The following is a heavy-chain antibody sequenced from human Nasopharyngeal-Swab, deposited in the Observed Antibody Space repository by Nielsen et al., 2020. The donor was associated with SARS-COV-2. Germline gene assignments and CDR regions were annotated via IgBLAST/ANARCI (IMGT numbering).Heavy chain of an antibody. J-gene: IGHJ4*02. CDR1: GFTFTPFS. CDR3: ARLPSAWGRRDFDY. CDR2: ISSSVSYI. V-gene: IGHV3-21*06. D-gene: IGHD6-19*01. Sequence: GEPLKISCAASGFTFTPFSMNWVRQAPGKGLEWVSWISSSVSYIYYADSVKGRFTISRDNAKNALYLQMSSLRAEDTAVYYCARLPSAWGRRDFDYWGQGALVTVSS.